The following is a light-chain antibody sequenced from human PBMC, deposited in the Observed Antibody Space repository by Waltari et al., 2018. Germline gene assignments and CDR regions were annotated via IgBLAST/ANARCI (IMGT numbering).Light chain of an antibody. Sequence: QSALTQPRSVSGSPGQSVTISCTGISSDVDDYNFVSWYQQHPGKAPKLMVHDVTKRPSGVPERFCGSKSGNTASLTISGLQAEDEADYYCCSYVGSHTNWVFGGGTKLTVL. J-gene: IGLJ3*02. CDR1: SSDVDDYNF. V-gene: IGLV2-11*01. CDR2: DVT. CDR3: CSYVGSHTNWV.